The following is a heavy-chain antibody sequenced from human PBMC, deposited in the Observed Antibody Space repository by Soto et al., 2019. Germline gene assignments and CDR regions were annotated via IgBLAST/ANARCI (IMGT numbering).Heavy chain of an antibody. J-gene: IGHJ4*02. CDR3: ARDFATHCSGSTCYPYAY. D-gene: IGHD2-15*01. CDR1: GFTFNTLW. CDR2: IKHEGIET. V-gene: IGHV3-7*03. Sequence: GGSLRLSCAASGFTFNTLWMSWVRQSPGKGLEWVANIKHEGIETYYAASVKGRFTISRDNAKNSLFLQMNTLRTEDTAVYYCARDFATHCSGSTCYPYAYWGQGALVTVSS.